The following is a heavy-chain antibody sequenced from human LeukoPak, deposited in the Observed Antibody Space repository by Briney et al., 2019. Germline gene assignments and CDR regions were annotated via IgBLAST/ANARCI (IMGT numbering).Heavy chain of an antibody. CDR1: GFTFSSYW. Sequence: GGSLRLSCAASGFTFSSYWMNWVRQASGKGLEWVANIKQDGTEKLYVDSVKGRFTISRDNAKNSLYLQMNSLRAEDTAVYFCAGGRGWLVDYWGQGTRVTVSS. CDR3: AGGRGWLVDY. J-gene: IGHJ4*02. CDR2: IKQDGTEK. D-gene: IGHD3-22*01. V-gene: IGHV3-7*01.